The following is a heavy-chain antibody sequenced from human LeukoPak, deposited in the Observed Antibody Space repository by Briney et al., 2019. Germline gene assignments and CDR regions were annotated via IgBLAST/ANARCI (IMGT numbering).Heavy chain of an antibody. CDR3: ARHYGSGNNWFDP. V-gene: IGHV1-2*02. CDR2: INPNSGGT. J-gene: IGHJ5*02. Sequence: GASVKVSCKASGYTFTGYYMHWVRQAPGQGLEWMGWINPNSGGTNYAQKFQGRVTMTRDTSISTAYMELSRLRSDDTAVYYCARHYGSGNNWFDPWGQGTLVTVSS. D-gene: IGHD3-10*01. CDR1: GYTFTGYY.